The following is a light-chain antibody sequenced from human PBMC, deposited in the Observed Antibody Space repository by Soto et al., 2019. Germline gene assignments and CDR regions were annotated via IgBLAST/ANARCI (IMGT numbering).Light chain of an antibody. CDR1: QRINSN. Sequence: EIVMTQSPASLSVSPGERATLSCGARQRINSNLAWYQHQAGQAPRLPIYGASTRATGIPARFSGSGSGTEFTLTISSLQSEDHPVYYSQQYHNWWTFGQGTRWIS. V-gene: IGKV3-15*01. CDR3: QQYHNWWT. J-gene: IGKJ1*01. CDR2: GAS.